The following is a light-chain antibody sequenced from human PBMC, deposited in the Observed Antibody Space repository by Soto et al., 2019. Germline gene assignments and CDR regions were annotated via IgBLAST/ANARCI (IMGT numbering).Light chain of an antibody. CDR3: GADNGSGSNFVVV. CDR2: VGTGGIVG. CDR1: SGYSNYK. J-gene: IGLJ2*01. Sequence: QSVLTQPPSASASLGASVTLTCTLSSGYSNYKVDWYQQRPGKGPRFVMRVGTGGIVGSKGDGIPDRFSVLGSGLNRYLTIKNIQEEDESDYHCGADNGSGSNFVVVFGGGTKLTVL. V-gene: IGLV9-49*01.